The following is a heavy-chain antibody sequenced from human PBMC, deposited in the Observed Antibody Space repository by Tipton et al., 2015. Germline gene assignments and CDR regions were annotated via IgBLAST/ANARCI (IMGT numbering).Heavy chain of an antibody. D-gene: IGHD4-17*01. V-gene: IGHV3-7*01. CDR1: GLTFSSYW. J-gene: IGHJ4*02. CDR2: IKQDGSEK. CDR3: ARDRYGDYAFDY. Sequence: SLRLSCAASGLTFSSYWMSWVRQAPGKGREWVANIKQDGSEKYYVDSVKGRLTISRDNAKNSLYLQMNSLRAEDTAVYYCARDRYGDYAFDYWGQGTLVTVSS.